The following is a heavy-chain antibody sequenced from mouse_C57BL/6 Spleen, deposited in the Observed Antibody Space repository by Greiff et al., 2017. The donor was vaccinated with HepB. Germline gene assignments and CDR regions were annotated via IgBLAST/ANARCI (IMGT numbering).Heavy chain of an antibody. CDR3: ASGYYGSSYSWFAY. D-gene: IGHD1-1*01. V-gene: IGHV7-3*01. J-gene: IGHJ3*01. CDR2: IRNKANGYTT. Sequence: EVQLVESGGGLVQPGGSLSLSCAASGFTFTDYYMSWVRQPPGKALEWLGFIRNKANGYTTEYSASVKGRFTIARYNSQSILYLQMNALRAEDSATYYCASGYYGSSYSWFAYWGQGTLVTVSA. CDR1: GFTFTDYY.